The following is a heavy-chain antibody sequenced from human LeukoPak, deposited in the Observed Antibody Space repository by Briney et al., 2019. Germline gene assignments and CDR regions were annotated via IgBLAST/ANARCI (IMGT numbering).Heavy chain of an antibody. CDR2: TNQDGAGK. V-gene: IGHV3-7*04. D-gene: IGHD2-21*02. Sequence: PGGSLRLSCAASGFPFSNYWMSWVRQAPGKGLEWVANTNQDGAGKYYVDSGKGRFTISRDNAKNSLYLQMNSLRAEDTAIYYCARGDDFSGDYWGQGTLVTVSS. CDR1: GFPFSNYW. CDR3: ARGDDFSGDY. J-gene: IGHJ4*02.